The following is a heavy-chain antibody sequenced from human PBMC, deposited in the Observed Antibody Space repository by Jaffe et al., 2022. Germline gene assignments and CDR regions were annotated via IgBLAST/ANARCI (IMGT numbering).Heavy chain of an antibody. J-gene: IGHJ4*02. D-gene: IGHD6-13*01. CDR3: ARVIAAAGTQGYYFDY. CDR1: GYSISSGYY. V-gene: IGHV4-38-2*01. CDR2: IYHSGST. Sequence: QVQLQESGPGLVKPSETLSLTCAVSGYSISSGYYWGWIRQPPGKGLEWIGSIYHSGSTYYNPSLKSRVTISVDTSKNQFSLKLSSVTAADTAVYYCARVIAAAGTQGYYFDYWGQGTLVTVSS.